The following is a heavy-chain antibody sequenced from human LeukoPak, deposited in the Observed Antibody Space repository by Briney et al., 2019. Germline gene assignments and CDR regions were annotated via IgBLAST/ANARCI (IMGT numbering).Heavy chain of an antibody. J-gene: IGHJ4*02. D-gene: IGHD2-21*02. V-gene: IGHV4-34*01. Sequence: PSETLSLTCAVYGESFSGYYWSWIRQPPGKGLEWIGEINHSGSTNYNPSLKSRVTISVDTSKNQFSLKLSSVTAADTAVYYCARCGGDCRNWGQGTLVTVSS. CDR3: ARCGGDCRN. CDR2: INHSGST. CDR1: GESFSGYY.